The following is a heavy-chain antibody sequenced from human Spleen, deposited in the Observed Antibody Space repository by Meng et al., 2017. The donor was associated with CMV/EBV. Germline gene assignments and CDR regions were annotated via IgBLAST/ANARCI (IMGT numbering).Heavy chain of an antibody. V-gene: IGHV4-39*01. CDR3: ARGDNPNFWSGNFWFDP. CDR2: IYYSGST. D-gene: IGHD3-3*01. J-gene: IGHJ5*02. Sequence: SETLSLTCTVSGGSISSSSYYWGWIRQPPGKGPEWIGSIYYSGSTYYNPSLKSRVTISVDTSKTQFSLKLSSVTAADTAVYYCARGDNPNFWSGNFWFDPWGQGTLVTVSS. CDR1: GGSISSSSYY.